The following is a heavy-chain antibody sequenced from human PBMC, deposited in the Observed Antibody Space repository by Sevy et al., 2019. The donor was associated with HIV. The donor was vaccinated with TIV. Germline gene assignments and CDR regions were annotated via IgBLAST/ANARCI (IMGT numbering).Heavy chain of an antibody. CDR3: ARGSDYYDSSGYSDY. J-gene: IGHJ4*02. CDR2: IIPIFGTA. V-gene: IGHV1-69*01. CDR1: GGTFSSYA. Sequence: VKVSCKASGGTFSSYAISWVRQDPGQGLEWMGGIIPIFGTANYAQKFQGRVTITADESTSTAYMELSSLRSEDTAVYYCARGSDYYDSSGYSDYWGQGTLVTVSS. D-gene: IGHD3-22*01.